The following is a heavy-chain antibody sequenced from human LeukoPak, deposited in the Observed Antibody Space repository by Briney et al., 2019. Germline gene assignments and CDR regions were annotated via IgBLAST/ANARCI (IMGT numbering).Heavy chain of an antibody. D-gene: IGHD4-23*01. CDR1: GGSISSSSYY. Sequence: PSETLSLTCTVSGGSISSSSYYWGWIRQPPGKGLEWIGSIYYSGSTYYNPSLKSRVTISVDTSKNQFSLKLSSVTAADTAVYYCAGHQPLGYGGNSDAFDIWGQGTMVTVSS. CDR2: IYYSGST. CDR3: AGHQPLGYGGNSDAFDI. V-gene: IGHV4-39*01. J-gene: IGHJ3*02.